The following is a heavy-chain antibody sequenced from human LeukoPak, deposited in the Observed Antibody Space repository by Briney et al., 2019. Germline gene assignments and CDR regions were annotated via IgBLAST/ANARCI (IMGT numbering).Heavy chain of an antibody. D-gene: IGHD1-14*01. Sequence: PGGSLRLSCAASGFTFDDHTMLWVRQAPGRGLEWVSISSWDDNREYYEDSVKGRFTISRDNSKTSQYLQMNSLRTEDTAVYYGGKGPRRCTGCDVFDILGQGTMVTVSS. CDR3: GKGPRRCTGCDVFDI. V-gene: IGHV3-43*01. CDR1: GFTFDDHT. CDR2: SSWDDNRE. J-gene: IGHJ3*02.